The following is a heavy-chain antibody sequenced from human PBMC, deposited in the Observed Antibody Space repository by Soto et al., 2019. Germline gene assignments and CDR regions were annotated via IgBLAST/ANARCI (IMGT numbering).Heavy chain of an antibody. CDR3: ARGAEMSTLTKWFDP. J-gene: IGHJ5*02. D-gene: IGHD1-1*01. CDR2: ISRDGNAI. V-gene: IGHV3-11*01. CDR1: GFTFSDYY. Sequence: PGGSLRLSCAASGFTFSDYYMGWIRQAPGKGLEWLAYISRDGNAIFYADSVNGRSTISRDNAKNSLFLQRDDLRAEDTGMFFCARGAEMSTLTKWFDPWGQGTLVTVSS.